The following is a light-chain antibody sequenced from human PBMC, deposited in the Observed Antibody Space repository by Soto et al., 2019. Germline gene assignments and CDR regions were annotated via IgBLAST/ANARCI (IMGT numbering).Light chain of an antibody. CDR1: QSIAIY. J-gene: IGKJ1*01. Sequence: IVLTQSPATLSFSPGEISTLSCRASQSIAIYLAWYQQKSGQSPRLLIYDSFNRAPGIPDRFSGSGSGTDFTLTISSLEPEDFAVYYCLQRATWPWTFGQGTTVEIK. CDR3: LQRATWPWT. CDR2: DSF. V-gene: IGKV3-11*01.